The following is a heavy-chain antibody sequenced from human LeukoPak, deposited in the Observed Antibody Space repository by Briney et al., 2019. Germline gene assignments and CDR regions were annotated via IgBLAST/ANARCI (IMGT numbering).Heavy chain of an antibody. D-gene: IGHD3-16*01. CDR3: ARDLGGARFY. Sequence: GGSLRLSCAASRFTFSSYWMTWVRQAPGKGLEWVSSISSSSSYIYYADSVKGRFTISRDNAKNSLYLQMNSLRAEDTAVYYCARDLGGARFYWGQGTLVTVSS. V-gene: IGHV3-21*01. CDR2: ISSSSSYI. CDR1: RFTFSSYW. J-gene: IGHJ4*02.